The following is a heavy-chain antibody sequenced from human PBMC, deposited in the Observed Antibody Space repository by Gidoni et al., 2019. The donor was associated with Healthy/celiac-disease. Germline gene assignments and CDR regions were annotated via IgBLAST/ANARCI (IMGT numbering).Heavy chain of an antibody. V-gene: IGHV4-4*07. CDR1: GVSISSYY. CDR2: IYTSGST. CDR3: ARDYGDYMWYFDL. D-gene: IGHD4-17*01. J-gene: IGHJ2*01. Sequence: QVQLQESGPGLVKSSEPLSLPCPVSGVSISSYYWSGIRQPAGTGLEWIGRIYTSGSTNYNPSLKSRVTMSVDTSKNQFSLKLSSVTAADTAVYYCARDYGDYMWYFDLWGRGTLVTVSS.